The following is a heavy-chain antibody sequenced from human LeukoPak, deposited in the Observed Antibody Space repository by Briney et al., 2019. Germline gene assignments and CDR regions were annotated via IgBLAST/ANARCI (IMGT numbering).Heavy chain of an antibody. Sequence: GGSLRLSCAASGFTFSSYSMNWVRQAPGKGLEWVSSISSSSSYIYYADSVKGRFTISRDNSKNTLYLQMNSLRAEDTAVYYCAKEGSSWYSDSNDAFDIWGQGTMVTVSS. D-gene: IGHD6-13*01. J-gene: IGHJ3*02. CDR2: ISSSSSYI. V-gene: IGHV3-21*04. CDR3: AKEGSSWYSDSNDAFDI. CDR1: GFTFSSYS.